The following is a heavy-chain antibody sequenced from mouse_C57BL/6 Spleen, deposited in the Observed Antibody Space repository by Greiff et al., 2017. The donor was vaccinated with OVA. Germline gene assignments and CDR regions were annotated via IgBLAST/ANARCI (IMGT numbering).Heavy chain of an antibody. CDR2: IYPGDGDT. Sequence: QVQLKQSGAELVKPGASVKISCKASGYAFSSYWMNWVKQRPGKGLEWIGQIYPGDGDTNYNGKFKGKATLTADKSSSTAYMQLSSLTSEDSAVYFCARWRDYDVGAMDYWGQGTSVTVSS. D-gene: IGHD2-4*01. J-gene: IGHJ4*01. CDR3: ARWRDYDVGAMDY. CDR1: GYAFSSYW. V-gene: IGHV1-80*01.